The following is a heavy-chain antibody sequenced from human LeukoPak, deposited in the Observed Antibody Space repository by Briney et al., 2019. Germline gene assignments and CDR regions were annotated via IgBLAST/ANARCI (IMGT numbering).Heavy chain of an antibody. CDR2: ISAYNGNT. CDR3: VRGAFYDSSGYFDY. J-gene: IGHJ4*02. V-gene: IGHV1-18*01. D-gene: IGHD3-22*01. Sequence: ASVKVSCKASGYTFTSYGISWVRQAPGQGLEWMGWISAYNGNTNYAQKLQGRVTMTTDTSTSTAYMELRSLRSDDTAVYYCVRGAFYDSSGYFDYWGQGTLVTVSS. CDR1: GYTFTSYG.